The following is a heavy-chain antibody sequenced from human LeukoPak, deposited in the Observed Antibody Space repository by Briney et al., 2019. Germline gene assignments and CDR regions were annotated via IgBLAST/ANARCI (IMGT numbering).Heavy chain of an antibody. Sequence: PSETLSLTCAVYGGSFSGYYWSWIRQPPGKGLEWIGEINHSGSTNYNPSLKSRVTISVDTSKNQFSLKLSSVTAADTAVYYCVRDQQWLVRSWFDPWGQGTLVTVSS. J-gene: IGHJ5*02. CDR3: VRDQQWLVRSWFDP. D-gene: IGHD6-19*01. V-gene: IGHV4-34*01. CDR2: INHSGST. CDR1: GGSFSGYY.